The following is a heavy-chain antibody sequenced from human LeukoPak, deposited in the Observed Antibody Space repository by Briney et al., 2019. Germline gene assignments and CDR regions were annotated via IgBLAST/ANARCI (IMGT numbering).Heavy chain of an antibody. Sequence: GGSLRLSCAASGFTFSSYALSWVRQAPGKGLEWVSGISGSGGGTYYADSVKGRSTISRDNSKNTLYLQMNSLRAEDTAVYYCAHIARRAVTTQIDDYWGQGTLVTVSS. CDR2: ISGSGGGT. CDR3: AHIARRAVTTQIDDY. CDR1: GFTFSSYA. J-gene: IGHJ4*02. D-gene: IGHD4-11*01. V-gene: IGHV3-23*01.